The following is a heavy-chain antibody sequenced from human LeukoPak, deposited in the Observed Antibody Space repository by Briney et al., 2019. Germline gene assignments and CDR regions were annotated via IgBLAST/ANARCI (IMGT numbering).Heavy chain of an antibody. V-gene: IGHV3-49*04. J-gene: IGHJ4*02. CDR3: TRVIVATKDY. Sequence: GRSLRLSCTGSGFTLGDYAMNWVRQAPRKGLEWVGFIRSKAYGGTTEYAASVKDRFTISRDDSKSIAYLQMNSLKTEDTAVYYCTRVIVATKDYWGQGTLVTVSS. D-gene: IGHD5-12*01. CDR2: IRSKAYGGTT. CDR1: GFTLGDYA.